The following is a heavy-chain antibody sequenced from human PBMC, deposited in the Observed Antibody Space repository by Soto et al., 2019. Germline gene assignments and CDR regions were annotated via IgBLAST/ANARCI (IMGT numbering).Heavy chain of an antibody. J-gene: IGHJ6*03. CDR2: ISDSGDST. Sequence: GGSLRLSCAASGFTFSSYVMSWVRQAPGKGLEWVSTISDSGDSTYYADSVKGRFTISRDNSKNTLYLQRSSLRAEDTAVYYWAKGGKDIVVVPAAMGGLWSSRWERPLRQNYYYYYMDVWGKGTTVTVSS. CDR1: GFTFSSYV. V-gene: IGHV3-23*01. CDR3: AKGGKDIVVVPAAMGGLWSSRWERPLRQNYYYYYMDV. D-gene: IGHD2-2*01.